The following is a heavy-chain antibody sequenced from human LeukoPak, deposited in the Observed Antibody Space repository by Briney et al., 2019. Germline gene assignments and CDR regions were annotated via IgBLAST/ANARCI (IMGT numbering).Heavy chain of an antibody. J-gene: IGHJ4*02. CDR2: VSGSGGST. D-gene: IGHD5-12*01. Sequence: PGGSLRPSCVASGFXFSNYAISWVRQAPGKGLEWISAVSGSGGSTYYADSVKGRFTISRDNSKNTLYVQMNSLIAEDTAVYYCARAFDGYDSGYFDYWGQGTLVPVSS. CDR3: ARAFDGYDSGYFDY. CDR1: GFXFSNYA. V-gene: IGHV3-23*01.